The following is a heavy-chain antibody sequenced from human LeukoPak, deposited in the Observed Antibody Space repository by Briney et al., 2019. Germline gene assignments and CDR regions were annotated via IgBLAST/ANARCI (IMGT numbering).Heavy chain of an antibody. J-gene: IGHJ4*02. V-gene: IGHV4-38-2*02. CDR1: GYSISSGYY. Sequence: SETLSLTCTVSGYSISSGYYWGWIRQPPGKGLEWIGSIYHSGSTYYNPSLKSRVTISVDTSKNQFSLKLSSVTAADTAVYYCARDIGGGEGLRFGYFDYWGQGTLVTVSS. CDR3: ARDIGGGEGLRFGYFDY. D-gene: IGHD5-12*01. CDR2: IYHSGST.